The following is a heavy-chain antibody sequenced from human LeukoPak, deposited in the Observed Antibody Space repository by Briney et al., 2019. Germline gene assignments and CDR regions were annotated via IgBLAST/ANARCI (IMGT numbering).Heavy chain of an antibody. D-gene: IGHD3/OR15-3a*01. V-gene: IGHV3-66*01. CDR2: IYSGGST. CDR3: ARDISAPWGVDSSGMDV. CDR1: GFTVSSSY. Sequence: GGSLRLSCAASGFTVSSSYMSWVRQAPGKGLEWVSVIYSGGSTYYADSVKGRFTISRDNSKNTLYLQMNSLRAEDTAVYYCARDISAPWGVDSSGMDVWGQGTTVTVSS. J-gene: IGHJ6*02.